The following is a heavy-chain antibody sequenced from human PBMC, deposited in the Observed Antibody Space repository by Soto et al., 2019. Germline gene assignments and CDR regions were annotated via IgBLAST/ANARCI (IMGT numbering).Heavy chain of an antibody. V-gene: IGHV3-30*19. CDR3: ARWGTTGGLDV. CDR1: RFTFRSFV. Sequence: QVQLVESGGGVVQPGTSLRLSCVGSRFTFRSFVIHWVRQAPGKGPEWVALTSYDGSNTYYDDSVKGRFTISRDNSRNTVDLQMDSLRLEDTALYYCARWGTTGGLDVWGQGTLVSVSS. CDR2: TSYDGSNT. D-gene: IGHD3-16*01. J-gene: IGHJ4*02.